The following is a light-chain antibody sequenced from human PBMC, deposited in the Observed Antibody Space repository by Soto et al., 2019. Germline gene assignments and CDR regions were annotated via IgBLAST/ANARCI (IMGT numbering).Light chain of an antibody. CDR3: EQYGSSPPYT. CDR1: QSVSNNY. CDR2: GSS. J-gene: IGKJ2*01. Sequence: EVVLTQSPGTLSLSPGERATLSCRASQSVSNNYLAWYQQKPGQAPRLLIFGSSERATGIPDRFSGSGSGTDFTLTISRLEPEDFVMYYCEQYGSSPPYTFGLGTKLEI. V-gene: IGKV3-20*01.